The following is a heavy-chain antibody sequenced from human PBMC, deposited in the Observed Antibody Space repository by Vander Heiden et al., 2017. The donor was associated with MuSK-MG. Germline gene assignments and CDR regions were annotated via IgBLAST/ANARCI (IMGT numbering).Heavy chain of an antibody. V-gene: IGHV3-30*04. CDR2: ISYDGSNK. D-gene: IGHD6-13*01. CDR3: AREGIAAAGTRLVGAFDI. Sequence: QVQLVESGGGVVQPGRSLRLSCAASGFPFRSYAMHWVRQAPGKGLEWVAVISYDGSNKYYADSVKGRFTISRDNSKNTLYLQMNSLRAEDTAVYYCAREGIAAAGTRLVGAFDIWGQGTMVTVSS. J-gene: IGHJ3*02. CDR1: GFPFRSYA.